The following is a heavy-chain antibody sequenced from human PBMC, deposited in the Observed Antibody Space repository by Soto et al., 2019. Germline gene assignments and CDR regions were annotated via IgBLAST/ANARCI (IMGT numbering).Heavy chain of an antibody. J-gene: IGHJ4*02. CDR1: GGSISSYY. D-gene: IGHD5-18*01. CDR3: ARHGAKGGYSYGSWGGGFDFDY. Sequence: QVQLQESGPGLVKPSETLSLTCTVSGGSISSYYWSWIRQPPGKGLEWIGYIYYSGSTNYNPSLKSRVTKTGDTSKNQFSLKLSSVTAADTAVYYCARHGAKGGYSYGSWGGGFDFDYWGQGTLVTVSS. V-gene: IGHV4-59*08. CDR2: IYYSGST.